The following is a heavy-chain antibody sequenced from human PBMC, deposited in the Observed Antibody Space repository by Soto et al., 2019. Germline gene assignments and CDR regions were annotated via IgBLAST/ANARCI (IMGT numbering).Heavy chain of an antibody. D-gene: IGHD3-22*01. CDR1: GFTFSSYG. J-gene: IGHJ4*02. Sequence: PGGSLRLSCAAFGFTFSSYGMHWVRQAPGKGLEWVAVISYDGSNKYYADSVKGRFTISRDNSKNTLYLQMNSLRAEDTAVYYCAKDSIRFNMIVVVTPDYWGQGTLVTVSS. V-gene: IGHV3-30*18. CDR2: ISYDGSNK. CDR3: AKDSIRFNMIVVVTPDY.